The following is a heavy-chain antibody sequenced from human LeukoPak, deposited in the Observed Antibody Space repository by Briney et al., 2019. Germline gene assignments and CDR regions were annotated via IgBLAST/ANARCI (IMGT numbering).Heavy chain of an antibody. Sequence: GASVKVSCKASGFTFTSSAVQWVRQARGQRLEWIGWIVVGSGNTNYAQKFQERVTITRDMSTSTAYMELSSLRSEDTAVYYCAEGSQSRDAFDIWGQGTMVTVSS. CDR1: GFTFTSSA. CDR2: IVVGSGNT. V-gene: IGHV1-58*01. CDR3: AEGSQSRDAFDI. J-gene: IGHJ3*02.